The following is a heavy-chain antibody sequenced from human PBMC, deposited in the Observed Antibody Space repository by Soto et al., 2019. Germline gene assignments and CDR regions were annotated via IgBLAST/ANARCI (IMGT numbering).Heavy chain of an antibody. V-gene: IGHV3-30*18. CDR2: ISYDGSNK. Sequence: QVQLVESGGGVVQPGRSLRLSCAASGFTFSSYGMHWVRQAPGKGLEWVAVISYDGSNKYYADSVKGRFTISRDNSKNTLYLQMNSLRAEDTAVYYCAKQPPGRLGWYFDLWGRGTLVTVSS. CDR1: GFTFSSYG. D-gene: IGHD1-26*01. J-gene: IGHJ2*01. CDR3: AKQPPGRLGWYFDL.